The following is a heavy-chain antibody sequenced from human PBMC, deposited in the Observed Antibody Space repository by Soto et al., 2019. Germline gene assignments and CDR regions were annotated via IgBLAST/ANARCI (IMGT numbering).Heavy chain of an antibody. J-gene: IGHJ3*02. CDR3: ARGVATLPVFAFDI. V-gene: IGHV2-5*01. Sequence: SGPTLVNPTQPLALTCSFSGFSLSTSGVGVGWIRQSPGKALEWLALIYWSGDEHYRPSLKSRLSIFKDTSKNHVVLTMTDMDPVDTGTYYCARGVATLPVFAFDIWGRGTMVTVSS. D-gene: IGHD6-6*01. CDR2: IYWSGDE. CDR1: GFSLSTSGVG.